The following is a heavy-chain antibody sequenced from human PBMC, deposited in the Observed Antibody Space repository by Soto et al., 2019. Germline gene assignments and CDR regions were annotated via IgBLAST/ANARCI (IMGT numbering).Heavy chain of an antibody. CDR1: GGSFSGYY. D-gene: IGHD2-15*01. Sequence: PSETLSLTCAVYGGSFSGYYWSWIRQPPGKGLEWIGEINHSGSTNYNPSLKSRVTISVDTSKNRFSLKLSSVTAADTAVYYCARSVILRAFDYWGQGTLVTVSS. CDR2: INHSGST. V-gene: IGHV4-34*01. CDR3: ARSVILRAFDY. J-gene: IGHJ4*02.